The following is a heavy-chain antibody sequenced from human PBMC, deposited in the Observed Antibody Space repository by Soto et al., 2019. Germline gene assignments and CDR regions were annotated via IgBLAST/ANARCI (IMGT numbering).Heavy chain of an antibody. V-gene: IGHV1-18*01. CDR2: ISTYNSNT. J-gene: IGHJ4*02. D-gene: IGHD3-9*01. Sequence: QIQLVQSGVEVKKPGASVKVSCRASGYSFTGYALAWVRQAPGQGLEWVGWISTYNSNTNYAQKFHGRVTMTTDTSTTTAHMELRNMRSDDTAVYYCARVSYDILTGHYAHYFDYWGQGTLVTVSS. CDR1: GYSFTGYA. CDR3: ARVSYDILTGHYAHYFDY.